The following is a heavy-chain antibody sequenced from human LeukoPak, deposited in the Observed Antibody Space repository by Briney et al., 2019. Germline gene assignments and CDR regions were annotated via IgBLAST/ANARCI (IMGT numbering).Heavy chain of an antibody. D-gene: IGHD3-22*01. Sequence: GGSLRLSCAASGFTFSSYAMSRVRPAPGKGLEWVSGISNSGGVTYYADSVRGRFTISRDNSKNTLYLQMNSLRAEDTAVYYCAEYYYYDSSGYQQYYFDYWGQGTLVTVSS. V-gene: IGHV3-23*01. CDR2: ISNSGGVT. J-gene: IGHJ4*02. CDR3: AEYYYYDSSGYQQYYFDY. CDR1: GFTFSSYA.